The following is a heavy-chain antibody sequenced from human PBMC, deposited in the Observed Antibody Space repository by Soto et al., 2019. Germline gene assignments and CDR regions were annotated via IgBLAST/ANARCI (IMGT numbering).Heavy chain of an antibody. Sequence: ASVKVSCKASGYTFTIYGISWVRQAPGQGLEWMGWISAYNGNTNYAQKLQGRVTMTTDTSTSTAYMELRSLRSDDTAVYYCAREANCSGGSCYNYGMDVWGQGTTVTVSS. CDR2: ISAYNGNT. CDR1: GYTFTIYG. J-gene: IGHJ6*02. V-gene: IGHV1-18*01. D-gene: IGHD2-15*01. CDR3: AREANCSGGSCYNYGMDV.